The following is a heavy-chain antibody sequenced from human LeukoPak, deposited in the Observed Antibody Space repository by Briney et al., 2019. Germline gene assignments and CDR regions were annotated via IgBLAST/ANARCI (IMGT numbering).Heavy chain of an antibody. J-gene: IGHJ4*02. CDR1: GFTFSSYA. V-gene: IGHV3-23*01. Sequence: PGGSLRLSCAASGFTFSSYAMGWVRQAPGKGLEWVSAISGSGGSTYYADSVKGRFTISRDNSKNTLYLQMNSLRAEDTAVYYCAKDPQYYDSSGHYYNDFFDYWGQGTLVTVSS. CDR2: ISGSGGST. D-gene: IGHD3-22*01. CDR3: AKDPQYYDSSGHYYNDFFDY.